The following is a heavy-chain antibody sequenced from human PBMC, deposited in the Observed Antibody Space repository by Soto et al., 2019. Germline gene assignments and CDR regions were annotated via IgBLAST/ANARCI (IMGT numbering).Heavy chain of an antibody. CDR1: GFTCRCYA. D-gene: IGHD6-13*01. Sequence: GGSLRLSCEASGFTCRCYAMHRIRQALGKGLEWVAVISYDGSNKYYADSVKGRFTISRDKSKNTLHLQMNSLRAEDTAVYYCVKDQNTSSWHNFDYWGQGRLVTVSS. CDR2: ISYDGSNK. V-gene: IGHV3-30*04. CDR3: VKDQNTSSWHNFDY. J-gene: IGHJ4*02.